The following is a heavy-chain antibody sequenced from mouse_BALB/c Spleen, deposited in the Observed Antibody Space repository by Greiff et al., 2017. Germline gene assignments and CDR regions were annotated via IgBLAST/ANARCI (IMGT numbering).Heavy chain of an antibody. V-gene: IGHV1-14*01. CDR2: INPYNDGT. D-gene: IGHD2-3*01. CDR1: GYTFTSYV. Sequence: EVQRVESGPELVKPGASVKMSCKASGYTFTSYVMHWVKQKPGQGLEWIGYINPYNDGTKYNEKFKGKATLTSDKSSSTAYMELSSLTSEDSAVYYCVRYDNYYAMDYWGQGTSVTVSS. CDR3: VRYDNYYAMDY. J-gene: IGHJ4*01.